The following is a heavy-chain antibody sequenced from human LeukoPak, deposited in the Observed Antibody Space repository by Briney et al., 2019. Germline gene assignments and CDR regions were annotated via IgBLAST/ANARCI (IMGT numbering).Heavy chain of an antibody. J-gene: IGHJ3*02. V-gene: IGHV1-69*04. Sequence: GASVKVSCKASGGTFSSYAISWVRQAPGQGLEWMGRIIPILGIANYAQKFQGRVTMTRNTSISTAYMELSSLRSEDTAVYYCARFSIVVVPAAPSGDDAFDIWGQGTMVTVSS. CDR2: IIPILGIA. D-gene: IGHD2-2*01. CDR1: GGTFSSYA. CDR3: ARFSIVVVPAAPSGDDAFDI.